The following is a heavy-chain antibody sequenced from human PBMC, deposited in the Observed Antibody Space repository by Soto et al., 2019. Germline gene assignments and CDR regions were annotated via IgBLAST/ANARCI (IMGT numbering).Heavy chain of an antibody. J-gene: IGHJ6*03. D-gene: IGHD2-2*01. CDR2: ISYDGSNK. CDR1: GFTFSSYG. CDR3: AKDTAYCSSTSCYVYYYYMDV. V-gene: IGHV3-30*18. Sequence: GGSLRLSCAASGFTFSSYGMHWVRQAPGKGLEWVAVISYDGSNKYYADSVKGRFTISRDNSKNTLYLQMNSLRAEDTAVYYCAKDTAYCSSTSCYVYYYYMDVWGKGTTVTVSS.